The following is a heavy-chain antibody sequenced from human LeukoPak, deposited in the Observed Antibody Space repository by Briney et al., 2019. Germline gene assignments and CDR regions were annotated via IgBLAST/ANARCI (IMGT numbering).Heavy chain of an antibody. CDR3: ARARWMGNYESNWFDP. CDR2: VGTAGDT. CDR1: GFTFSSYD. Sequence: GGPLRLSCAASGFTFSSYDMHWVRQATGKGLEWVSAVGTAGDTYYPGSVKGRFTISRENAKNSLYLQMNSLRAGDTAVYYCARARWMGNYESNWFDPWGQGTLVTVSS. J-gene: IGHJ5*02. V-gene: IGHV3-13*01. D-gene: IGHD1-7*01.